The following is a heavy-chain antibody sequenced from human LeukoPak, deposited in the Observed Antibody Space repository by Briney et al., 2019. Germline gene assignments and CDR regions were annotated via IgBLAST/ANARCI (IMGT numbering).Heavy chain of an antibody. J-gene: IGHJ4*02. V-gene: IGHV1-8*01. CDR2: MNPNSGNT. CDR1: GYTFTSYD. CDR3: ATQGIAAAGTGIDY. Sequence: GASVKVSCKASGYTFTSYDINWVRQATGQGLEWMGWMNPNSGNTGYAQKFQGRVTMTRNTSISTAYMELSSLRSEDTAVYYCATQGIAAAGTGIDYWGQGTLVTVSS. D-gene: IGHD6-13*01.